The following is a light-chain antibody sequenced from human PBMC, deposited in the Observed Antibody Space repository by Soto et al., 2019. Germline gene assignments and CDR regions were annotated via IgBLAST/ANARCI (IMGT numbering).Light chain of an antibody. CDR2: DNQ. V-gene: IGLV1-51*01. CDR3: SSYTNNNALV. CDR1: SSNVGKNF. J-gene: IGLJ3*02. Sequence: QSVLTQPPSVSAAPGQKVSISCSGSSSNVGKNFVSWYQHVPGKAPKLLIYDNQKRPSGIPDRFSASKSGTLATLDITGLQTGDEADYYCSSYTNNNALVFGGGTQLTVL.